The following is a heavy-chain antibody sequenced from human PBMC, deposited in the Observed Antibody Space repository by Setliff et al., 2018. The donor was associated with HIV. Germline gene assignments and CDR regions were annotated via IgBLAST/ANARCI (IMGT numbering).Heavy chain of an antibody. D-gene: IGHD7-27*01. J-gene: IGHJ3*01. CDR2: ILDSGST. V-gene: IGHV4-31*03. CDR3: ARVPNWGSASFAYDV. Sequence: SETLSLTCTVSGASISSGGYYWNWIRQLPGKGLEWIGYILDSGSTYYNPSLRGRLSMSIDTSANQFSVELTSVTAADTALYFCARVPNWGSASFAYDVWGLGTMVTVSS. CDR1: GASISSGGYY.